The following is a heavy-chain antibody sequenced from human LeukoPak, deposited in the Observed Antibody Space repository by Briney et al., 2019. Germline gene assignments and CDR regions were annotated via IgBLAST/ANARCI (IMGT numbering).Heavy chain of an antibody. CDR3: ARRGDYGDY. D-gene: IGHD4-17*01. CDR2: ISGSGGST. CDR1: GFTFSSYA. V-gene: IGHV3-23*01. J-gene: IGHJ4*02. Sequence: GGSLRLSCAASGFTFSSYAMSWVRQAPGKGLEWVSGISGSGGSTYYADSVRGRFTISRDNSKNTLYLQMNSLRAEDTAVYYCARRGDYGDYWGQGTLVTVSS.